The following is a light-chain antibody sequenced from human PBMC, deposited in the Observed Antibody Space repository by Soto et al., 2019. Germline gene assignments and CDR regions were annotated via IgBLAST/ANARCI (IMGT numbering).Light chain of an antibody. V-gene: IGLV2-23*01. CDR2: EGS. J-gene: IGLJ3*02. CDR1: SSHVGSYNL. Sequence: QSVLTQPASVSGSPGQSITISCTGTSSHVGSYNLVSWYQQHPGKAPKLMIYEGSKRPSGVSNRFSGSKSGNTASLTISGLQAEDEADYYCCSYAGSDTWVFGGGTKVTVL. CDR3: CSYAGSDTWV.